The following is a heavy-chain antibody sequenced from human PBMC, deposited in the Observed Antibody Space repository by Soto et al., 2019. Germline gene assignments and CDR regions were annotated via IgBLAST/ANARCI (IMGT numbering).Heavy chain of an antibody. D-gene: IGHD1-26*01. Sequence: SETLSLTCPVSGGSISSHSLSWIRQPPGEGLEWIGHVYYSGSTNCNPSLKSRVTISVDTSKNQFSLKLSSVTAADTAVYYCARRYGSAIDYWGQGTLVTVSS. CDR1: GGSISSHS. V-gene: IGHV4-59*08. CDR3: ARRYGSAIDY. CDR2: VYYSGST. J-gene: IGHJ4*02.